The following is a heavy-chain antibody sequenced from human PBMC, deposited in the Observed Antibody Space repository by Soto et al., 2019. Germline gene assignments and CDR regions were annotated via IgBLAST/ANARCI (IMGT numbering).Heavy chain of an antibody. CDR3: ARYQGRHGYNKGINDY. J-gene: IGHJ4*02. D-gene: IGHD5-12*01. CDR1: GFAFSNYA. Sequence: QVQLVESGGGVVHPGRSLSLSCAASGFAFSNYAVHWVRQAPGKGLDWVAVISSHGINKFYADAVKGRFTISRDNSRNTLYLQMVSLRAEDTAVYYCARYQGRHGYNKGINDYWGQGTLVTVSS. CDR2: ISSHGINK. V-gene: IGHV3-30-3*01.